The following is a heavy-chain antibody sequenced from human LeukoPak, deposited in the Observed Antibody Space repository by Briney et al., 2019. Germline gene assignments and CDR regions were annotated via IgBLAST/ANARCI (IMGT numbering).Heavy chain of an antibody. CDR3: AKFWYYYDSSGPFDY. CDR1: GFTFSSYG. CDR2: ISGSGGST. Sequence: GGTLRLSCAASGFTFSSYGMSWVRQAPGKGLEWVSAISGSGGSTYYADSVKGRFTISRDNSKNTLYLQMNSLRAEDTAVYYCAKFWYYYDSSGPFDYWGQGTLVTVSS. V-gene: IGHV3-23*01. D-gene: IGHD3-22*01. J-gene: IGHJ4*02.